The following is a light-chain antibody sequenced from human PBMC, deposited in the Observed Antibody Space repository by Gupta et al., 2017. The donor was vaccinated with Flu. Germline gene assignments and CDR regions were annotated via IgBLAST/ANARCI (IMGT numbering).Light chain of an antibody. CDR1: QSISRW. J-gene: IGKJ2*01. Sequence: PSTLSGSVGDRVNITCRASQSISRWLAWYQQKPGKAPTLLIYAGSNLEVGVPSRFSGSWSGTDFTLTISSLQPDDFATYYCQQDNTYLHTFGQGTRLQTK. CDR3: QQDNTYLHT. V-gene: IGKV1-5*01. CDR2: AGS.